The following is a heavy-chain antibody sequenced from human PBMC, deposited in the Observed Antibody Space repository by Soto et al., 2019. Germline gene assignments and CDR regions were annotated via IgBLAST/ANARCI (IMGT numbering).Heavy chain of an antibody. Sequence: PSETLSLTCTFSGFSLSSYYVILLRPPPGKGLEWIGYIYYSGSTNYNPSLKSRVTISVDTSKNQFSLKLSSVTAADTAVYYCARETYGDYVGYFDPWGQGIQVTVSS. CDR2: IYYSGST. CDR1: GFSLSSYY. V-gene: IGHV4-59*12. J-gene: IGHJ5*02. D-gene: IGHD4-17*01. CDR3: ARETYGDYVGYFDP.